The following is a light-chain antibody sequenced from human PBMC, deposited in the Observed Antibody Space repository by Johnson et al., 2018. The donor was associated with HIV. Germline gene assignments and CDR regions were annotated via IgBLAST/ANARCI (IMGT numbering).Light chain of an antibody. CDR3: GTWDSSLCAYV. J-gene: IGLJ1*01. CDR2: ENN. V-gene: IGLV1-51*02. Sequence: QSVLTQPPSVSAAPGQKVTISCSGSSSNIGNNYVSWYQQLPGTAPKLLIYENNKRPSGIPDRFSGSKSGTSATLGITGLQTGDEADYYCGTWDSSLCAYVFGTGPKVTVL. CDR1: SSNIGNNY.